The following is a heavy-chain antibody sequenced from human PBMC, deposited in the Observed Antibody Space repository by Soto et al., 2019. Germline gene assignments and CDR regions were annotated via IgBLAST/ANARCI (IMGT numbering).Heavy chain of an antibody. CDR2: IYGGGTT. CDR1: GFTVSSKY. CDR3: VQTTGWPGFDF. D-gene: IGHD6-19*01. V-gene: IGHV3-53*01. Sequence: EVQLVESGGGLIQPGGSLRLSCAASGFTVSSKYMTWVRQAPGKGLEWVSVIYGGGTTYYADSVKDRFTISRDNSKNTLFLQVNSLRVEDTAVYYCVQTTGWPGFDFWGQGTLVTVSS. J-gene: IGHJ4*02.